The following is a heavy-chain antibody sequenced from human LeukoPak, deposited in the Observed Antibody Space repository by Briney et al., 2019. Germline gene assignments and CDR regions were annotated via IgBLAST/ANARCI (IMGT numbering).Heavy chain of an antibody. Sequence: ASVKVSCKASGYTFTSYEINWLRQATGQGLEWMGGTSPNSVNTGYAQKFQGRVTITMNTSMTQDYMELSSLRSEDTAVYYCARERSGYYHYHYYYYMDCLGKGSKVTVS. J-gene: IGHJ6*03. CDR1: GYTFTSYE. CDR2: TSPNSVNT. CDR3: ARERSGYYHYHYYYYMDC. V-gene: IGHV1-8*01. D-gene: IGHD5-12*01.